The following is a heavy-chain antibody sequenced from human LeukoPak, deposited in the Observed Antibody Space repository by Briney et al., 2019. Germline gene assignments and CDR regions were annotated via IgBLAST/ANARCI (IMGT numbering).Heavy chain of an antibody. J-gene: IGHJ4*02. D-gene: IGHD2-2*01. CDR2: ISGSGGST. CDR3: AKHCSSTSCSDY. V-gene: IGHV3-23*01. CDR1: GFTFSSYS. Sequence: GGSLRLSCAASGFTFSSYSMNWVRQAPGKGLEWVSAISGSGGSTYYADSVKGRFTISRDNSKNTLYLQMNSLRAEDTAVYYCAKHCSSTSCSDYWGQGTLVTVSS.